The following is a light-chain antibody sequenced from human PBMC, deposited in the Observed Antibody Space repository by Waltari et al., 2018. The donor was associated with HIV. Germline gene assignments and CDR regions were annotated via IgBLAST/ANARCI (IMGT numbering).Light chain of an antibody. J-gene: IGLJ2*01. Sequence: QSALTQPPSVSGAPGQRVTISCTGNRSHIGAAYFVHCYQHLPGTAPKLLVYSDINRPSGVPDRFSGSKSGTSASLVITGLQAEDEADYYCQSYDSSLRASVFGGGTKLTVL. CDR1: RSHIGAAYF. CDR3: QSYDSSLRASV. V-gene: IGLV1-40*01. CDR2: SDI.